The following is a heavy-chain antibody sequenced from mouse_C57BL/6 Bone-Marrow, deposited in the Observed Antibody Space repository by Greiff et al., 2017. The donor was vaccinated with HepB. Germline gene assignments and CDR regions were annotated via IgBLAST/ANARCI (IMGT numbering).Heavy chain of an antibody. CDR2: IYPGSGNT. CDR1: GYTFTDYY. J-gene: IGHJ3*01. Sequence: VQGVESGPELVKPGASVKISCKASGYTFTDYYINWVKQRPGQGLEWIGWIYPGSGNTKYNEKFKGKATLTVDTYSSTAYMQLSSLTSEDSAVYFCARDDYDVSWFAYWGQGTLVTVSA. V-gene: IGHV1-84*01. D-gene: IGHD2-4*01. CDR3: ARDDYDVSWFAY.